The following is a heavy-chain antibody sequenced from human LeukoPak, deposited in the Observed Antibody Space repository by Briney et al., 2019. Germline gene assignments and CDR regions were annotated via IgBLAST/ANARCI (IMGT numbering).Heavy chain of an antibody. Sequence: PSETLSLTCAVYGGSFSGYYWSWIRQPPGKGLEWIGEINHSGSTNYNPSLKSRVTISVDTSKNQFSLKLSSVTAADTAVYYCARVNTAMANFDYWGQGTLVTVSS. CDR2: INHSGST. J-gene: IGHJ4*02. CDR3: ARVNTAMANFDY. V-gene: IGHV4-34*01. CDR1: GGSFSGYY. D-gene: IGHD5-18*01.